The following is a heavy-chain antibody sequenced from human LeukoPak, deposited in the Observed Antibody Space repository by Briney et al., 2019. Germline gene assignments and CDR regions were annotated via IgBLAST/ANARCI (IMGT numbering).Heavy chain of an antibody. CDR2: IGIYSGNT. J-gene: IGHJ4*02. CDR1: GCTFSGYS. V-gene: IGHV3-48*04. Sequence: GYLILSCADSGCTFSGYSMKWGRQDPGKGLEWISYIGIYSGNTKYADSVKGRFTISGDSAKNSLYLQMNSLRVEETAVYYCARDYRHAFYNCGQRTLVTVSS. CDR3: ARDYRHAFYN.